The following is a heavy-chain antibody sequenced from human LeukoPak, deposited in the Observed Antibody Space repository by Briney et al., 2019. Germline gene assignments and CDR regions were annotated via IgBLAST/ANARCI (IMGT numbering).Heavy chain of an antibody. J-gene: IGHJ5*02. CDR1: GGSISSGGYY. V-gene: IGHV4-31*03. CDR3: ASSCSGGSCYSWYNWFDP. CDR2: IYYSGST. D-gene: IGHD2-15*01. Sequence: SETLSLTCTVSGGSISSGGYYWSWIRQHPGKGLEWIGYIYYSGSTYYNPSLKSRVTISVDTSKNQFSLKLSSVTAADTAVYYCASSCSGGSCYSWYNWFDPWGQGTLVTVSS.